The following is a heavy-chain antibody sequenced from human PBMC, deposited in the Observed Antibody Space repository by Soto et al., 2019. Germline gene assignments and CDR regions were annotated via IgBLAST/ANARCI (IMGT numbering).Heavy chain of an antibody. CDR1: GYSFTSYW. D-gene: IGHD5-18*01. CDR3: ARSAEDTAMVYYYYGMDV. J-gene: IGHJ6*02. CDR2: IYPGDSDT. V-gene: IGHV5-51*01. Sequence: GESLKISGKGSGYSFTSYWIGWVRQMPGKGLEWMGIIYPGDSDTRYSPSFQGQVTISADKSISTAYLQWSSLKASDTAMYYCARSAEDTAMVYYYYGMDVWGQGTTVTISS.